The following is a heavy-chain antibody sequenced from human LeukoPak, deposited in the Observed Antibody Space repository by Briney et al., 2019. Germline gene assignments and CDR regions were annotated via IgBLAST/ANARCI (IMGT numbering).Heavy chain of an antibody. CDR3: ARDLTYYYDSSGYYPDY. J-gene: IGHJ4*02. Sequence: GGSLRLSCAASGFTFNNAWMNWVRQAPGKGLEWVSSISSSSSYIYYADSVKGRFTISRDNAKNSLYLQMNSLRAEDTAVYYCARDLTYYYDSSGYYPDYWGQGTLVTVSS. CDR2: ISSSSSYI. D-gene: IGHD3-22*01. CDR1: GFTFNNAW. V-gene: IGHV3-21*01.